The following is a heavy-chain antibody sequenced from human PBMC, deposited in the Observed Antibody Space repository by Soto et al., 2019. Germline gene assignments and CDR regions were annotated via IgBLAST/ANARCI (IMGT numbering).Heavy chain of an antibody. CDR2: INHSGST. D-gene: IGHD1-1*01. CDR1: GGSFSGYY. Sequence: SETLSLTCAVYGGSFSGYYRSWIRQPPGKGLEWIGEINHSGSTNYNPSLKSRVTISVDTSKNQFSLKLSSVTAADTAVYYCARATSGNHELYWGQGTLVTVSS. CDR3: ARATSGNHELY. J-gene: IGHJ4*02. V-gene: IGHV4-34*01.